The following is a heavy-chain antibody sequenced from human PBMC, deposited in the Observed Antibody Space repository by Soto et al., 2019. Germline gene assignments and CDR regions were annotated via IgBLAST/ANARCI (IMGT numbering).Heavy chain of an antibody. D-gene: IGHD3-22*01. V-gene: IGHV3-9*01. J-gene: IGHJ3*02. CDR3: AKDVLNSSGYAGNAFDI. CDR2: VSWNSDSI. Sequence: EVQLVESGGDSVKPGRSLRLSCVVSGFTFENYAMHWVRQTPGKGLEWVSGVSWNSDSIGYADSVKGRFTISRDTAKNSLYLQMSSLRAEDTALYYCAKDVLNSSGYAGNAFDIWGQGTMVTVSS. CDR1: GFTFENYA.